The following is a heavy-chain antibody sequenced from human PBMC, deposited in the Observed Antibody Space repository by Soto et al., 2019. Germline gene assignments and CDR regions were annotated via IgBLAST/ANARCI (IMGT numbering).Heavy chain of an antibody. Sequence: SETLSLTCAVYGGSFSGYYWSWIRQPPGKGLEWIGEINHSGSTNYNPSLKSRVTISVDTSKNQFSLKLSSVTAADTAVYYCARYYDFWSGYYFDYWGQGTLVTVS. CDR3: ARYYDFWSGYYFDY. CDR1: GGSFSGYY. J-gene: IGHJ4*02. CDR2: INHSGST. D-gene: IGHD3-3*01. V-gene: IGHV4-34*01.